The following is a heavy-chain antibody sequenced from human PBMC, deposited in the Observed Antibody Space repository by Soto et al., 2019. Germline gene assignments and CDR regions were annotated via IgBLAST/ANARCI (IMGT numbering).Heavy chain of an antibody. J-gene: IGHJ4*02. V-gene: IGHV4-59*12. Sequence: SETLSLTCTGSGGSISSYYWSWIRQPPGKGLEWIGYIYYSGSTNYNPSLKSRVTISVDTSKTQFSLTLSSMTAADTAVYYCARTGHPFAYWGQGISVTVSS. CDR2: IYYSGST. CDR1: GGSISSYY. CDR3: ARTGHPFAY.